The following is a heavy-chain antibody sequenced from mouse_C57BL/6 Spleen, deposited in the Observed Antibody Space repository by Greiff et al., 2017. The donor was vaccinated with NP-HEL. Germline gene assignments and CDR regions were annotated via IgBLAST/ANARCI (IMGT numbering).Heavy chain of an antibody. CDR2: IYPGDGDT. J-gene: IGHJ1*03. V-gene: IGHV1-80*01. Sequence: VQLQQSGAELVKPGASVKISCKASGYAFSSYWMNWVKQRPGKGLEWIGQIYPGDGDTNYNGKFTGKAKLNADKSSSPAYMQLSSLTSEDAAVYFCARYHYGSSYWYFDVWGTVTTVTVSS. CDR1: GYAFSSYW. CDR3: ARYHYGSSYWYFDV. D-gene: IGHD1-1*01.